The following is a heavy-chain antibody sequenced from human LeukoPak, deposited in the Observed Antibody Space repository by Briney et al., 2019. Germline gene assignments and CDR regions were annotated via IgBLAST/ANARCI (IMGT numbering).Heavy chain of an antibody. Sequence: SETLSLTCAVYGGSFSGYYWSWIRQPPGKGLEWIGEINHSGSTNYYPSLKSRVTISVDTSKNQFSLKLSSVTAADTAVYYCATGITMVRGVIWSDYWGQGTLVTVSS. V-gene: IGHV4-34*01. CDR2: INHSGST. J-gene: IGHJ4*02. D-gene: IGHD3-10*01. CDR3: ATGITMVRGVIWSDY. CDR1: GGSFSGYY.